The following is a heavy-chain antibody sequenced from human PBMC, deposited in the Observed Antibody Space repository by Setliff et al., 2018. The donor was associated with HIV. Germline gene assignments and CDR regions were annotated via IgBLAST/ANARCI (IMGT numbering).Heavy chain of an antibody. D-gene: IGHD3-10*01. CDR3: ARDPYYYGSGLSPESVIRHLNWFDP. J-gene: IGHJ5*02. Sequence: GGSLRLSCAASGFTFSDYYMSWIRQAPGKGMEWVSYISSSSTSYTNYADSVKGRFTISSDNAKNALYLQMNSLRAEDSAVYYCARDPYYYGSGLSPESVIRHLNWFDPWCQGTLVTVSS. CDR2: ISSSSTSYT. V-gene: IGHV3-11*06. CDR1: GFTFSDYY.